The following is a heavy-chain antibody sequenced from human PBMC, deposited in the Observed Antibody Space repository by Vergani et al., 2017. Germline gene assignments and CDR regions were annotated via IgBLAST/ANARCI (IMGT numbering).Heavy chain of an antibody. CDR3: AKGFDSSGYESDY. J-gene: IGHJ4*02. D-gene: IGHD3-22*01. CDR2: IYSGGST. V-gene: IGHV3-53*01. CDR1: GFTVSSNY. Sequence: VQLVESGGGVVQPGRSLRLSCAASGFTVSSNYMSWVRQAPGKGLEWVSVIYSGGSTYYADSVKGRFTISRDNSKNTLYLQMNSLRAEDTAVYYCAKGFDSSGYESDYWGQGTLVTVSS.